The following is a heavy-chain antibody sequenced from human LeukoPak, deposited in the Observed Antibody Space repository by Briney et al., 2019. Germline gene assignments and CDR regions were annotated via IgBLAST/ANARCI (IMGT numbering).Heavy chain of an antibody. CDR1: GFTFSSYG. V-gene: IGHV3-33*01. Sequence: GGSLRLSCAASGFTFSSYGMHWVRQAPGKGLEWVAVIWYDGSNKYYADSVKGRFTISRDNSKNTLYLQMNSLRAEDTAVYYCARDHISGSGSYLDYWGQGTLVTVSS. CDR3: ARDHISGSGSYLDY. J-gene: IGHJ4*02. CDR2: IWYDGSNK. D-gene: IGHD3-10*01.